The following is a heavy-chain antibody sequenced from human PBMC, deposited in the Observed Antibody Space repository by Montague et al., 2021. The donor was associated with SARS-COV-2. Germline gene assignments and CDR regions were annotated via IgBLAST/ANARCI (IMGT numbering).Heavy chain of an antibody. CDR2: ISISGST. CDR1: GGSISSGSYY. J-gene: IGHJ4*02. CDR3: ARDIAVAGLFDY. V-gene: IGHV4-61*02. Sequence: TLSLTCTVSGGSISSGSYYWSWIRQPAGKGLEWIGPISISGSTNYNPSLKSRVTISVDTSKNQFSLKLSSVTAADTAVYYCARDIAVAGLFDYWGQGTLVTVSS. D-gene: IGHD6-19*01.